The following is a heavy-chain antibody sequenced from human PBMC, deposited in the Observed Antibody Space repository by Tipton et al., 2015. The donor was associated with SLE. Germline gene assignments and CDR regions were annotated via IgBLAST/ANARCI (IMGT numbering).Heavy chain of an antibody. CDR1: GGSFSGYY. CDR2: IIHSGST. D-gene: IGHD3-16*01. V-gene: IGHV4-34*12. J-gene: IGHJ3*02. CDR3: ARSMGETDAFDI. Sequence: LRLSCAVYGGSFSGYYWSWIRQPPGKGLEWIGEIIHSGSTNYNPSLKSRVTISVDTSKNQFSLKLSSVTAADTAVYYCARSMGETDAFDIWGQGTMVTVSS.